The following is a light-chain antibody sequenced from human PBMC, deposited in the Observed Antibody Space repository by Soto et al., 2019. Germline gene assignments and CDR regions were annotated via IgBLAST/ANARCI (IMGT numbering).Light chain of an antibody. CDR3: QSYDSSLSGSV. CDR1: SSNIGAGYD. V-gene: IGLV1-40*01. CDR2: GNS. J-gene: IGLJ7*01. Sequence: QSVLTQPPSVSGAPGQRVTISCTGSSSNIGAGYDVHWYQQLPGTAPKLIIYGNSNRPSGVPDRFSGSKSGTSASLVITGLQAEDEADYYCQSYDSSLSGSVFGGGTQLTVL.